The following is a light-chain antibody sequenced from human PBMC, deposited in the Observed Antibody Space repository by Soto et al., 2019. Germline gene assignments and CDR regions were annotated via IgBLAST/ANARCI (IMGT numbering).Light chain of an antibody. Sequence: DIEVTLSPSSLSASVGDRVSIIWLASLNIGDSLSWFQQKAGKPPTQLIYGASALQSGVPSRFSGSGSGTEFTLVISSLQPDDFATYYCQQYNSYSVTFGQGTKVDIK. CDR1: LNIGDS. CDR3: QQYNSYSVT. J-gene: IGKJ1*01. CDR2: GAS. V-gene: IGKV1-16*01.